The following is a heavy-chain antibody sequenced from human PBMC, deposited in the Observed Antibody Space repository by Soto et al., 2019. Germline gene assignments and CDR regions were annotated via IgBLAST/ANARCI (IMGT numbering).Heavy chain of an antibody. Sequence: SDTLSLTCTVSGGSISSYYWSWIRQPPGKGLEWIGYIYYSGSTNYNPSLKSRVTISVDTSKNQFSLKLSSVTAADTAVYYCARGLTIFGVAYFDYWGQGTLVTVSS. CDR2: IYYSGST. V-gene: IGHV4-59*07. J-gene: IGHJ4*02. CDR3: ARGLTIFGVAYFDY. CDR1: GGSISSYY. D-gene: IGHD3-3*01.